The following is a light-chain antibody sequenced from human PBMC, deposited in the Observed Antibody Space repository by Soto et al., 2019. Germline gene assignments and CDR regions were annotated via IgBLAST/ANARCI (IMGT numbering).Light chain of an antibody. CDR1: QSVSSSY. CDR2: AAS. CDR3: QQYGSSPFT. V-gene: IGKV3-20*01. Sequence: EIVLTQSPGTLSLSPGERATLSCRASQSVSSSYLAWYQQKPGQAPRLLIYAASSRATAIPDRFSGSGSGTDFTLTSSRLEPEDFAVYYCQQYGSSPFTFGPGTKVDIK. J-gene: IGKJ3*01.